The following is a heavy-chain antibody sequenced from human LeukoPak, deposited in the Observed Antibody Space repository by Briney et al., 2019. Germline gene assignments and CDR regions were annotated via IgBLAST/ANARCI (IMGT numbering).Heavy chain of an antibody. CDR1: GGSFSGYY. J-gene: IGHJ5*02. CDR2: IFHSGST. D-gene: IGHD5-12*01. V-gene: IGHV4-34*12. CDR3: ARASLVATEYNWFDP. Sequence: PSETLSLTCAVYGGSFSGYYWSWIRQPPGKGLEWIGYIFHSGSTSYNPSLRGRVTMSVDTSKNQFSLKLSSVTAADTAVYYCARASLVATEYNWFDPWGQGTLVTVSS.